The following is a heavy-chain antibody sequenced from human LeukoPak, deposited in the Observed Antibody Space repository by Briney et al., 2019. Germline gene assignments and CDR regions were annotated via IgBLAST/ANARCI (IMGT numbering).Heavy chain of an antibody. D-gene: IGHD2-21*01. V-gene: IGHV3-30-3*01. CDR1: GFTFSSYA. CDR3: ARLLSVDY. CDR2: ISYDGSNK. Sequence: GGSLRLSCAASGFTFSSYAMHWVRQAPGKGLEWVAVISYDGSNKYYADSVKGRFTISRDNSKNTLYLQMNSLRAEDTAVYYCARLLSVDYWGQGTLVTVSS. J-gene: IGHJ4*02.